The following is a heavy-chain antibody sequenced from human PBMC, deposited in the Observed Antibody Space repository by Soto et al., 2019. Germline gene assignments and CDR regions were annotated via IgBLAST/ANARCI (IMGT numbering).Heavy chain of an antibody. CDR2: INAGNGNT. CDR1: GYTFTSYA. D-gene: IGHD3-22*01. CDR3: ARGSPSITMIVVVITDFDY. Sequence: ASVKVSCKASGYTFTSYAMHWVRQAPGQRLEWMGWINAGNGNTKYSQKFQGRVTITRDTSASTAYMELSSLRSEDTAVYYCARGSPSITMIVVVITDFDYWGQGTLVTVS. V-gene: IGHV1-3*01. J-gene: IGHJ4*02.